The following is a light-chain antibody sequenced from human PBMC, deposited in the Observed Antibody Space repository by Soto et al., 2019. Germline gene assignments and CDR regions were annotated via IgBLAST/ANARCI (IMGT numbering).Light chain of an antibody. CDR2: DAI. V-gene: IGLV7-46*01. CDR1: TGAVTSGHY. J-gene: IGLJ2*01. Sequence: QAVVTQEPSLTVSPGETVTLTCGFSTGAVTSGHYPYWFQQKPGQAPRTLMYDAINKHSWTPARFSGSLLGGKAALTLSGAQPEDEPDYYCLLYHHGARLFGGGTKLTVL. CDR3: LLYHHGARL.